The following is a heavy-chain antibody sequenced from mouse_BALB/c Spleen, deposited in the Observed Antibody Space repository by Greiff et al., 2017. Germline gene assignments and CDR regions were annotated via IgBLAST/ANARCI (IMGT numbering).Heavy chain of an antibody. CDR1: GFTFSDFY. Sequence: EVHLVESGGGLVQPGGSLRLSCATSGFTFSDFYMEWVRQPPEKRLEWIAASRNKANDYTTEYSASVKGRFIVSRDTSQSILYLQMNALRAEDTAIYYCARAHYGYDDAMDYWGQGTSVTVSS. D-gene: IGHD2-2*01. J-gene: IGHJ4*01. CDR3: ARAHYGYDDAMDY. V-gene: IGHV7-1*02. CDR2: SRNKANDYTT.